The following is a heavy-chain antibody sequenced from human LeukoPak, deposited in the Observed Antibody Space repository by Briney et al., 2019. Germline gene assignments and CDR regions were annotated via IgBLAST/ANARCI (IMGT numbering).Heavy chain of an antibody. V-gene: IGHV3-48*03. CDR3: ARDLSYCTITSCSYYYYGMDV. CDR2: ISSSGGTI. J-gene: IGHJ6*02. Sequence: GGSLRLSCSASGFTFSSYEMNWVRQAPGKGLEWVSYISSSGGTIYYADSVKGRLTISRDNAKNSLYLQMNSLRAEDTAVYYCARDLSYCTITSCSYYYYGMDVWGQGTTATVSS. D-gene: IGHD2-2*01. CDR1: GFTFSSYE.